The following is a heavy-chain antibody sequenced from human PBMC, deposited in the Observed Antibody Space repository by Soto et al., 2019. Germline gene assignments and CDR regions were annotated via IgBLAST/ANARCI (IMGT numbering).Heavy chain of an antibody. D-gene: IGHD2-2*01. CDR3: ASGYQLSAGEAFDI. CDR1: GFTFSSYS. J-gene: IGHJ3*02. Sequence: GGSLRLSCAASGFTFSSYSMNWVRQAPGKGLEWVSSISSSSSYIYYADSVKGRFTISRDNAKNSLYLQMNSLRAKDTAVYYCASGYQLSAGEAFDIWGQGTMVTVSS. V-gene: IGHV3-21*01. CDR2: ISSSSSYI.